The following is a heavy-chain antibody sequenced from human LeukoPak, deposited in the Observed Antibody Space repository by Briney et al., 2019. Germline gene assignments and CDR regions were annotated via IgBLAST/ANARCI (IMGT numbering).Heavy chain of an antibody. CDR3: AGSAIRSSGWYYFDY. CDR1: GYTFASYG. V-gene: IGHV1-18*04. CDR2: ISAYNGNT. Sequence: GASVKVSCKASGYTFASYGISWVRQAPGQGLEWMGWISAYNGNTNYAQELQGRVTMTTDTSTSTAYMELRSLRSDDTAVYYCAGSAIRSSGWYYFDYWGQGTLVTVSS. D-gene: IGHD6-19*01. J-gene: IGHJ4*02.